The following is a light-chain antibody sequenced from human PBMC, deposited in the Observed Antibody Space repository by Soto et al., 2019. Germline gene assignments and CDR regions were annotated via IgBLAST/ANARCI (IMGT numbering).Light chain of an antibody. V-gene: IGLV2-23*01. CDR1: SSNIGSYNL. Sequence: QSALTQPASVSGSPGQSITISCTGTSSNIGSYNLVSWFQQHPGKAPKLIIYEGSKRPSGDSNRFSGSKSGNTASLTISGLQSEDEADYYCCSYAGSTTYVFGTGTKVTVL. CDR3: CSYAGSTTYV. CDR2: EGS. J-gene: IGLJ1*01.